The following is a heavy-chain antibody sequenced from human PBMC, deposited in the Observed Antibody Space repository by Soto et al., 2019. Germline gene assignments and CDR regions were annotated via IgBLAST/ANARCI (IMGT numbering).Heavy chain of an antibody. CDR2: IWYDGSNK. V-gene: IGHV3-33*01. CDR3: ARGHYYDSSGSPDY. Sequence: QVQLVESGGGVVQPGRSLRLSCAASGFTFSSYGMHWVRQAPGKGLEWVAVIWYDGSNKYYADSVKGRFTISRDNSKNTLYLQMNSLRAEATAVYYCARGHYYDSSGSPDYWGQGTLVTVSS. J-gene: IGHJ4*02. CDR1: GFTFSSYG. D-gene: IGHD3-22*01.